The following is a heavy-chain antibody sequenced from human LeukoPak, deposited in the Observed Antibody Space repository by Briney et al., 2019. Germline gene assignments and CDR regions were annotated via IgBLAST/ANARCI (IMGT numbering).Heavy chain of an antibody. V-gene: IGHV1-2*02. CDR2: INPNSGGT. D-gene: IGHD2-15*01. CDR1: GYTFTGYY. CDR3: ARKNAFRSGGSCYWTTCDAFDI. Sequence: ASVKVSCKASGYTFTGYYMHWVRQAPGQGLEWMGWINPNSGGTNYAQKFQGRVTMTRDTSISTAYMELSRLRSDDTAVYYCARKNAFRSGGSCYWTTCDAFDIWGQGTMVTVSS. J-gene: IGHJ3*02.